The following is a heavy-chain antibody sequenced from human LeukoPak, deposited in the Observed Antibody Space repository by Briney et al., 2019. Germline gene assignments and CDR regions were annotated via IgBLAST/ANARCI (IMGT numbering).Heavy chain of an antibody. CDR1: GGSITDSTYY. V-gene: IGHV4-39*01. Sequence: NPSETLSLTCTVTGGSITDSTYYWGWVRQPPGKGLEWIGSMSYSGTIYYNPSLKSRVLISADTSKNQFSLRLTSVTAADTAVYYCANRGIYGYFNYWGQGTLVTVSS. J-gene: IGHJ4*02. CDR3: ANRGIYGYFNY. CDR2: MSYSGTI. D-gene: IGHD3-10*01.